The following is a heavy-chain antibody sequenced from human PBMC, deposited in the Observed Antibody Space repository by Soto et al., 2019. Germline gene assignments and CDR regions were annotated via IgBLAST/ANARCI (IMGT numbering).Heavy chain of an antibody. V-gene: IGHV3-30*03. CDR3: ASQAPRLYGDQNWFDP. D-gene: IGHD4-17*01. CDR2: ISYDGSNK. J-gene: IGHJ5*02. Sequence: QVQLVESGGGVVQPGRSLRLSCAASGFTFSSYGMHWVRQAPGKGLEWVAVISYDGSNKYYADSVKGRFTISRDNSKNTLYLQMNSLRAEDTAVYYCASQAPRLYGDQNWFDPWGQGTLVTVSS. CDR1: GFTFSSYG.